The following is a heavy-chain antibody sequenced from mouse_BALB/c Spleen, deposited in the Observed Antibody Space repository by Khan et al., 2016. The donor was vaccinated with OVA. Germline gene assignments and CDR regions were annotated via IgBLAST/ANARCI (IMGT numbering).Heavy chain of an antibody. D-gene: IGHD1-1*01. CDR1: GFSLSSNG. CDR3: AKFTPDYYSMDY. Sequence: QMQLEESGPGLVAPSQSLSITCTVSGFSLSSNGVSWVRQPPGKGLAWLGVIWGDGSTNYHSTLKSRLIISKDNSKSQVFLKLNSLQTDDTATYYCAKFTPDYYSMDYWGQGTSVTVSS. J-gene: IGHJ4*01. V-gene: IGHV2-3*01. CDR2: IWGDGST.